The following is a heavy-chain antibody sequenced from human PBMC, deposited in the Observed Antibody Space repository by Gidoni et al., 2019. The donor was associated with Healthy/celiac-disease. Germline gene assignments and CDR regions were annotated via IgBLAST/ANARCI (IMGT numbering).Heavy chain of an antibody. V-gene: IGHV3-33*01. Sequence: QVQLVESGGGVVQPGRSLRLSCAASGFTFSSYGMHWVRQAPGKGLEWVAVIWYDGSNKYYADSVKGRFTISRDNSKNTLYLQMNSLRAEDTAVYYCARDPNYYDSSGYTYYFDYWGQGTLVTVSS. CDR3: ARDPNYYDSSGYTYYFDY. J-gene: IGHJ4*02. CDR1: GFTFSSYG. CDR2: IWYDGSNK. D-gene: IGHD3-22*01.